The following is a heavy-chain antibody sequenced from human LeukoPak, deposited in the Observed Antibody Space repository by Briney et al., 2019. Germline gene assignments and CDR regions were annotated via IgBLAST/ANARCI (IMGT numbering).Heavy chain of an antibody. CDR2: INHSGST. V-gene: IGHV4-34*01. Sequence: SETLSLTCAVYGGSFSGYYWSWIRQPPGKGLEWIGEINHSGSTNYNPSLKSRVTISVDTSKNQFSLKLSSVTAADTAVYYCASGYSSSPLVLGPWGQGTLVTVSS. CDR1: GGSFSGYY. J-gene: IGHJ5*02. CDR3: ASGYSSSPLVLGP. D-gene: IGHD6-13*01.